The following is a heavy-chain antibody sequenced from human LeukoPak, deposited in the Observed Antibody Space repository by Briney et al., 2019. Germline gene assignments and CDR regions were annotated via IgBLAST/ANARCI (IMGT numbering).Heavy chain of an antibody. CDR3: ARGARLGEYYYGMDV. J-gene: IGHJ6*02. Sequence: GGSLRLSCAASGFTFSDYYMSWIRQAPGKGLECISYISYSGSAKFFANSVKGRFTISRDNAENSVYLQMNSLGAEDTAVYYCARGARLGEYYYGMDVWGQGTTVTVSS. V-gene: IGHV3-11*01. CDR1: GFTFSDYY. D-gene: IGHD3-10*01. CDR2: ISYSGSAK.